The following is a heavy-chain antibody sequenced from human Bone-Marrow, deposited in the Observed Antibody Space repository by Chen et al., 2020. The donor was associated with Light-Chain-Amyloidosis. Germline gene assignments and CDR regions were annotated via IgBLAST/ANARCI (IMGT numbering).Heavy chain of an antibody. Sequence: QVQLVEYGGGVVPPGGSLRLSCAASGYAFSSSGMHWVRQAPGKGLEWVAFIRYDGSNKYYADSVKGRFTISRDNSKNTLYLQMNSLRAEDTAVYYCAKVDYGDYVDLDYYYYMDVWGKVTTVTVSS. J-gene: IGHJ6*03. CDR3: AKVDYGDYVDLDYYYYMDV. CDR1: GYAFSSSG. D-gene: IGHD4-17*01. CDR2: IRYDGSNK. V-gene: IGHV3-30*02.